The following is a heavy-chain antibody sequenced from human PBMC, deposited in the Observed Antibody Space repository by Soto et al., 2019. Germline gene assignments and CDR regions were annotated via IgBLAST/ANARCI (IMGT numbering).Heavy chain of an antibody. CDR3: ARDRDYYDASGFYYNWYFEL. CDR2: IIPLLGIA. J-gene: IGHJ2*01. Sequence: QVQLVQSGAEVKKPGSSVKVSCKASGGTFSSYTISWVRQAPGQGLEWMGRIIPLLGIANYAQKFQGRVTISADKSTSTAYMELSSLRAEDTAVYYCARDRDYYDASGFYYNWYFELWGRGTLVTVSS. CDR1: GGTFSSYT. D-gene: IGHD3-22*01. V-gene: IGHV1-69*08.